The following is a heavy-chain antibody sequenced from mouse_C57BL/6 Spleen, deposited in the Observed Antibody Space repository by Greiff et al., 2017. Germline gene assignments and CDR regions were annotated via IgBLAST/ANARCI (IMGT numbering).Heavy chain of an antibody. CDR2: IHPNSGST. D-gene: IGHD2-3*01. V-gene: IGHV1-64*01. CDR3: ARRGYDGYRYYAMDY. Sequence: VQLQQPGAELVKPGASVKLSCKASGYTFTSYWMHWVKQRPGQGLEWIGMIHPNSGSTNYNEKFKSKATLTVDKSSSTAYMQLSSLTSEDSAVYYCARRGYDGYRYYAMDYWGQGTSVTVSS. J-gene: IGHJ4*01. CDR1: GYTFTSYW.